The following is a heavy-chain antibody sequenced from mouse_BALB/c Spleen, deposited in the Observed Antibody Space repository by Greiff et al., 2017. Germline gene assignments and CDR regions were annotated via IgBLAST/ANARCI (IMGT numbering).Heavy chain of an antibody. CDR3: ARGPWFAY. CDR2: ISYSGST. V-gene: IGHV3-2*02. CDR1: GYSITSDYA. J-gene: IGHJ3*01. Sequence: EVKLQESGPGLVKPSQSLSLTCTVTGYSITSDYAWNWIRQFPGNKLEWMGYISYSGSTSYNPSLKSRISITRDTSKNQFFLQLNSVTTEDTATYYCARGPWFAYWGQGTLVTVSA.